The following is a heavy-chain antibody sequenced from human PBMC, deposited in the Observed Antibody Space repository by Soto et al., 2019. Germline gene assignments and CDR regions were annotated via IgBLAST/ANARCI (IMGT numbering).Heavy chain of an antibody. V-gene: IGHV3-23*01. D-gene: IGHD3-10*01. CDR2: ISGSGSGT. CDR1: GFTFSTYD. J-gene: IGHJ6*02. Sequence: VSLRLSCAASGFTFSTYDMSWVRQAPGKGLEWVSVISGSGSGTYNADSVKGRFTISRDNSKNTLFLQMSSLRAEDTAVYYCAKHPSGDGMDVWGQGTTVTVSS. CDR3: AKHPSGDGMDV.